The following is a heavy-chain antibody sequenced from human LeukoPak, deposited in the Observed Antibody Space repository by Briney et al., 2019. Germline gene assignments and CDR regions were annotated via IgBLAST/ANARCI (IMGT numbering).Heavy chain of an antibody. CDR3: ARTNYDDTCDP. V-gene: IGHV1-2*02. CDR1: GYTFTGYY. D-gene: IGHD4-17*01. Sequence: GASVEVFCKASGYTFTGYYIHWVRQASGHGLEWMGWMSPVSGGTIIAQKFQGRVSMTRDTSITTAYMELSSLMSDDTAVYFCARTNYDDTCDPWGQGALVTVSS. CDR2: MSPVSGGT. J-gene: IGHJ5*02.